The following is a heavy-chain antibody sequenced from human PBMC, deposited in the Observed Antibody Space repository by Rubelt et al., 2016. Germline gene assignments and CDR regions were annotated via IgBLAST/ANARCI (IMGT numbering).Heavy chain of an antibody. V-gene: IGHV4-34*01. CDR3: AIEGPIGYYDSSGYYGYFDY. D-gene: IGHD3-22*01. CDR1: GGSFSGYY. Sequence: QVQLQQWGAGLLKPSETLSLTCAVYGGSFSGYYWSWIRQPPGKGLEWIGEINHSGSTNYNPFLQSRVTIPVDTSTNQFSLNLGSVAAADTAVYDCAIEGPIGYYDSSGYYGYFDYWGKGTLVTVSS. J-gene: IGHJ4*02. CDR2: INHSGST.